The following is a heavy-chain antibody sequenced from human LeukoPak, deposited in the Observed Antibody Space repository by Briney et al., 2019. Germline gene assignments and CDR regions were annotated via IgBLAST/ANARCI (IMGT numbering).Heavy chain of an antibody. D-gene: IGHD3-16*01. CDR2: IEHNGRN. CDR1: SESFINYY. Sequence: SETLSLTCAVSSESFINYYWNWIRQAPGKGLEWIGEIEHNGRNTYNPSLERRVSISIDTSKKQFCLNVTSVTAADTAVYYCARGRLMKPFDIWREGTLVAVS. J-gene: IGHJ4*02. V-gene: IGHV4-34*01. CDR3: ARGRLMKPFDI.